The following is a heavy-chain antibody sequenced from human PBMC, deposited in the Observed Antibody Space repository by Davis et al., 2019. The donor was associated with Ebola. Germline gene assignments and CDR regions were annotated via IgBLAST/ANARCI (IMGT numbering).Heavy chain of an antibody. V-gene: IGHV1-18*01. J-gene: IGHJ5*02. Sequence: ASVKVSCKASGYTFTSYGISWVRQAPGQGLEWMGWISAYNGNTNYAQKLQGGVTMTTDTSTSTAYMELRSLRSDDTAVYYCAREEGYSSGWYSRWFDPWGQGTLVTVSS. CDR2: ISAYNGNT. CDR3: AREEGYSSGWYSRWFDP. CDR1: GYTFTSYG. D-gene: IGHD6-19*01.